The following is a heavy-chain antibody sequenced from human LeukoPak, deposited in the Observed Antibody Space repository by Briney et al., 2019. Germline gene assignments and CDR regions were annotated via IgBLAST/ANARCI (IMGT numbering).Heavy chain of an antibody. V-gene: IGHV1-8*01. Sequence: ASVTVSCKASGYTFTSYDIKWVRQDAGQGIEWMGWMNPNSGNTDYAQKFQGRVTMTRNTSISTAYMELSSLRSEDTAVYYCARVPLAGFWSDYYRNWFDPWGQGTLVTVSS. CDR1: GYTFTSYD. CDR2: MNPNSGNT. CDR3: ARVPLAGFWSDYYRNWFDP. J-gene: IGHJ5*02. D-gene: IGHD3-3*01.